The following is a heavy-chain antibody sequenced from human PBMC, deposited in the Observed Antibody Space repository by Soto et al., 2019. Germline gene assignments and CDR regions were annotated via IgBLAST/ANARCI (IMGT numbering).Heavy chain of an antibody. V-gene: IGHV1-69*06. J-gene: IGHJ6*02. CDR3: ARGGVVITGYGMDV. CDR2: IIPIFGTI. D-gene: IGHD3-22*01. CDR1: GGTFSSYA. Sequence: GASVKVSCKASGGTFSSYAISWVRQAPGPGLEWMGGIIPIFGTINYAQEFQGRITITADKSTSTAYMELSSLRPEDTAVYYCARGGVVITGYGMDVWGQGTTVTVSS.